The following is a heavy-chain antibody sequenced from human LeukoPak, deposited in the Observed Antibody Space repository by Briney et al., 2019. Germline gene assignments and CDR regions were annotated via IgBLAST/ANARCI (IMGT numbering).Heavy chain of an antibody. Sequence: SETLSLTCTLSGGSISIYYWSWIRHPAGKGLEWIGRIYTSGSTNYNPSLKSRVTMSVDTSKNQFSLKLSSVTAADTAVYYCARDSYDFWSGIYYMDVWGKGTTVTVSS. J-gene: IGHJ6*03. CDR1: GGSISIYY. CDR3: ARDSYDFWSGIYYMDV. CDR2: IYTSGST. V-gene: IGHV4-4*07. D-gene: IGHD3-3*01.